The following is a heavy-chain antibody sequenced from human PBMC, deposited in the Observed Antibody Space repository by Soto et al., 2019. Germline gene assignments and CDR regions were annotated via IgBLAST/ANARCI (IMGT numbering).Heavy chain of an antibody. Sequence: EVQLLESGGGLVQRGGSLRLSCAATGFSFSTYGMNWVRQPPGKGLEWVSSISDTGDSTYYADSVRGQFTISRDNSKNTLSLQMNSLRAEDTAVYYWAKGSSVFGVVVVGRFDFWGQGTLVTVSS. V-gene: IGHV3-23*01. D-gene: IGHD3-3*01. J-gene: IGHJ4*02. CDR2: ISDTGDST. CDR1: GFSFSTYG. CDR3: AKGSSVFGVVVVGRFDF.